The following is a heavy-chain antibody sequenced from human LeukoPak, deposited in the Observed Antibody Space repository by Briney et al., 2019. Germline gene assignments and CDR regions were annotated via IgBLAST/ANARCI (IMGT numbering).Heavy chain of an antibody. CDR3: AGQARPGSAEGAFDI. Sequence: GGSLRLSCAASGFTVSSNYMSWVRQAPGKGLEWVSVIYSGGSTYYADSVKGRFTISRDNSKNTLYLQMNSLRAGDTAVYYCAGQARPGSAEGAFDIWGQGTMVTVSS. CDR2: IYSGGST. CDR1: GFTVSSNY. V-gene: IGHV3-66*01. D-gene: IGHD2-2*01. J-gene: IGHJ3*02.